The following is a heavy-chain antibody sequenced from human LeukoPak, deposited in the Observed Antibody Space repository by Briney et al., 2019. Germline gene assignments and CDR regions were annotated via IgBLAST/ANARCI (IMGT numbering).Heavy chain of an antibody. Sequence: GGSLRLSCGASGFTFSSYAMSWVRQAPGKGLEWVSGISGSGDRRNYADSVKGRFTISRDNAKNSLYLQMNSLRAEDTAVYYCARVRWAATTRDAFDIWGQGTMVTVSS. D-gene: IGHD4-23*01. CDR1: GFTFSSYA. CDR3: ARVRWAATTRDAFDI. J-gene: IGHJ3*02. V-gene: IGHV3-23*01. CDR2: ISGSGDRR.